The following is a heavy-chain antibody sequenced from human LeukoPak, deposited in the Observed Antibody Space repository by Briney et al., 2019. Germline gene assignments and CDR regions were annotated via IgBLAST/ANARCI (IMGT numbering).Heavy chain of an antibody. Sequence: SETLSLTCAVSGGSISSSNWWSWVRQPPGKGLEWIGEIYHSGSTNYNPSLKSRVTISVDKSKNQFSLKLSSVTAADTAVYYCARVHWTHALWHPFPPGHRFDPRGQGTLVPVPP. CDR3: ARVHWTHALWHPFPPGHRFDP. V-gene: IGHV4-4*02. D-gene: IGHD3/OR15-3a*01. J-gene: IGHJ5*02. CDR2: IYHSGST. CDR1: GGSISSSNW.